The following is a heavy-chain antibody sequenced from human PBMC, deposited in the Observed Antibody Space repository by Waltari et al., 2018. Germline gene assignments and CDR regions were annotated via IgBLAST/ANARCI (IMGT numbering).Heavy chain of an antibody. D-gene: IGHD3-3*01. CDR1: GFTFSSYA. CDR3: AKDPGGYDFWSGWGYFDY. CDR2: ISGGGGST. V-gene: IGHV3-23*01. Sequence: EVQLLESGGGLVQHGGSLSLSCSASGFTFSSYAMSWVRQAPGQGLAWVSAISGGGGSTCYADSVKGRFTISRDNSKNTLYLQMNSLRAEDTAVYYCAKDPGGYDFWSGWGYFDYWGQGTLVTVSS. J-gene: IGHJ4*02.